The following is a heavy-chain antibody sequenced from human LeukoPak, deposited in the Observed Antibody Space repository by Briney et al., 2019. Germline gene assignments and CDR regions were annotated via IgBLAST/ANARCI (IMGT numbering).Heavy chain of an antibody. J-gene: IGHJ4*02. CDR2: IYYSGTT. Sequence: PSETLSLTCTVSGGSISSYYWSWIRQPPGKGLEWIGYIYYSGTTNYNPSLKSRVTISVDTSKNQFSLKLSSVTAADTAVYYCARGVYIAAAQYGYWGQGTLITVSS. D-gene: IGHD6-13*01. CDR3: ARGVYIAAAQYGY. V-gene: IGHV4-59*01. CDR1: GGSISSYY.